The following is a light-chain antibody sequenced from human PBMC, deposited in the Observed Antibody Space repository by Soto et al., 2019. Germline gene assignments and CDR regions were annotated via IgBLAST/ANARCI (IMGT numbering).Light chain of an antibody. J-gene: IGLJ3*02. Sequence: QAVVTQEPSLTVSPGGTVTVTCGSSTGAVTSGHYPYWFQQKPGQAPRTLIYDTSNKHSWTPARFSGSLLGGKAALTLSGAQPEDEAEYYCLLSYSGARQVFGGGTKVTVL. CDR1: TGAVTSGHY. V-gene: IGLV7-46*01. CDR3: LLSYSGARQV. CDR2: DTS.